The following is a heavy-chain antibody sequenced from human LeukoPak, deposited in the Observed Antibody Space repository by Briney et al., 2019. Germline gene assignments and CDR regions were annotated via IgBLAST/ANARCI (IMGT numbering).Heavy chain of an antibody. Sequence: SETLSLTCTVSGGSISSYFWSWIRQPPGKGLEWIGYIYYSGSTNYNPSLKSRVTISVDTSKNQFSLRLSSVTAADTAVYYCARQGGVRDYFDYWGQGTLVTVSS. CDR1: GGSISSYF. CDR3: ARQGGVRDYFDY. CDR2: IYYSGST. V-gene: IGHV4-59*08. J-gene: IGHJ4*02.